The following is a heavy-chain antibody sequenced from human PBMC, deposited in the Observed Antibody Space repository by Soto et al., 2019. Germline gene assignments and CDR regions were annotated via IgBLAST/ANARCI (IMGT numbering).Heavy chain of an antibody. J-gene: IGHJ6*02. CDR3: AKSGLYRYYYGMDV. CDR2: ISGSGGST. V-gene: IGHV3-23*01. Sequence: EVQLLESGGGLVQPGGSLRLSCAASGFTFSSYAMSWVRQAPGKGLEWVSAISGSGGSTYYADSVKGRFTISRDNSKNTLYLQMNSLRAEDTAVSYCAKSGLYRYYYGMDVWGQGTTVTVSS. CDR1: GFTFSSYA. D-gene: IGHD2-2*01.